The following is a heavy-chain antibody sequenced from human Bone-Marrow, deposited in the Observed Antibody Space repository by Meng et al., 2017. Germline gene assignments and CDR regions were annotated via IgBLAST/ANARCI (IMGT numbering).Heavy chain of an antibody. CDR2: IYYSGST. Sequence: QGQRQGSGSGLVRPSETLSLTCTVSGGSVSSGSYYWSWIRQLPGKGLEWIGYIYYSGSTNYNPSLKSRVTISVDTSKNQFSLKLSSVTAADTAVYYCARVGYSGSRVTSYYFDYWGQGTLVTVSS. CDR3: ARVGYSGSRVTSYYFDY. D-gene: IGHD1-26*01. J-gene: IGHJ4*02. V-gene: IGHV4-61*01. CDR1: GGSVSSGSYY.